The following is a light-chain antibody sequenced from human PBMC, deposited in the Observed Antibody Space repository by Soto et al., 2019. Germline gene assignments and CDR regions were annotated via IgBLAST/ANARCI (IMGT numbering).Light chain of an antibody. V-gene: IGLV1-44*01. CDR1: NSDIGSNT. CDR3: AAWDDSLNGHAV. Sequence: QSVLTQPPSASGTPGQRVTISCSGGNSDIGSNTVIWYQHLPGPAPKLLIYNNNQRPSGVPDRFSGSKSGTSASLAISGLQSEDEADYYCAAWDDSLNGHAVFGGGTQLTVL. CDR2: NNN. J-gene: IGLJ7*01.